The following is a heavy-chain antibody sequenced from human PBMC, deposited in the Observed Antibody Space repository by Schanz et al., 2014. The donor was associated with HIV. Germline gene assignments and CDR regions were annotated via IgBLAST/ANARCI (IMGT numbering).Heavy chain of an antibody. CDR3: ARDRDSSNWFPEDFDY. D-gene: IGHD6-13*01. CDR1: GYTFTSYG. Sequence: QVQLVQSGAEVKKPGASVKVSCKASGYTFTSYGINWVRQAPGQGLEWMGWISAYNGNTNYAQKLQGRVTMTTDTSTSTAYMDLRSLRSDDTAVYYCARDRDSSNWFPEDFDYWGQGTPVTVSS. V-gene: IGHV1-18*01. CDR2: ISAYNGNT. J-gene: IGHJ4*02.